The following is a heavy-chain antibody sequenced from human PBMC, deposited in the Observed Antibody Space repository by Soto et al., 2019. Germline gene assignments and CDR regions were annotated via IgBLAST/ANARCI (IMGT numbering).Heavy chain of an antibody. V-gene: IGHV1-69*13. D-gene: IGHD3-22*01. Sequence: GASVKVSCKASGGTFSSYAISWVRQAPGQGLEWKGGIIPIFGTANYAQKFQGRVTITADESTSTAYMELSSLRSEDTAVYYCARAGYYYDSSGYYLPYDYWGQGTLVTVS. J-gene: IGHJ4*02. CDR2: IIPIFGTA. CDR3: ARAGYYYDSSGYYLPYDY. CDR1: GGTFSSYA.